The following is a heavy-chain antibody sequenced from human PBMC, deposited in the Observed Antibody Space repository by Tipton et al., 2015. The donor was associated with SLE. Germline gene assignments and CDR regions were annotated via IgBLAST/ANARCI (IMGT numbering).Heavy chain of an antibody. CDR2: IYYSGST. Sequence: TLSLTCTVSGGSINNYYWSWIRQPPGKGLEWIGYIYYSGSTNYNPSLKSRVTISVDTSKNQFSLKLTSVTAADTALYYCAAGHTFGGVIVIWGQGTLVTVSS. J-gene: IGHJ4*02. CDR1: GGSINNYY. D-gene: IGHD3-16*02. V-gene: IGHV4-59*12. CDR3: AAGHTFGGVIVI.